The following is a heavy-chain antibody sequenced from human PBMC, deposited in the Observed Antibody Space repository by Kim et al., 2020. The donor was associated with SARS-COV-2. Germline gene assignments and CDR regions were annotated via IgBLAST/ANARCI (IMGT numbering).Heavy chain of an antibody. CDR1: GFTFSGYG. J-gene: IGHJ4*01. CDR3: AKAFDASLTTGHYLDY. V-gene: IGHV3-23*01. Sequence: GGSLRLSCEGSGFTFSGYGMNWVRQAPGKGLEYVSSISPTGHSTTYADSVRGRFTISRDNSMNTFYLQMNSLRADDTAVYYCAKAFDASLTTGHYLDYWG. D-gene: IGHD3-16*01. CDR2: ISPTGHST.